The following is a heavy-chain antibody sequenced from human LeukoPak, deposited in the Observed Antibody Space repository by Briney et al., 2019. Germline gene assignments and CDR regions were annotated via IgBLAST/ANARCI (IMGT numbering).Heavy chain of an antibody. Sequence: GGSLRLSCAASGFTFSSYEMNSVRQAPGKGLVWVARIYNDGSTTNYADSVKGRFTISRDNAANTLFLQMSSLRAEDTAVYYCAREKDDHGDPGPLDAWGQGDLVTVSS. J-gene: IGHJ5*02. D-gene: IGHD4-17*01. V-gene: IGHV3-74*01. CDR3: AREKDDHGDPGPLDA. CDR2: IYNDGSTT. CDR1: GFTFSSYE.